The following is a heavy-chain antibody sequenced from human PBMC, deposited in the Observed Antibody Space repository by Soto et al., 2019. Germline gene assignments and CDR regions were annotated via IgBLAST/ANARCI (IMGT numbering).Heavy chain of an antibody. CDR1: GGTFSNFA. V-gene: IGHV1-69*01. CDR3: VKGVLDTYSLHYYGMDV. J-gene: IGHJ6*02. CDR2: IIPIFDTS. D-gene: IGHD3-16*01. Sequence: QVQLVQSGAEVKKPGSSVKVSCKASGGTFSNFAISWVRQAPGQGLEWMGGIIPIFDTSNYAQKFQGRVTITADESTSTAYMELSSLRSEDTAVYYCVKGVLDTYSLHYYGMDVWGQGTTVTVSS.